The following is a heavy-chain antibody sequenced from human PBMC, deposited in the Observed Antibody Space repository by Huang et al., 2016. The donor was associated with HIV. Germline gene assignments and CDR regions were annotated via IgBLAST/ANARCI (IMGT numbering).Heavy chain of an antibody. CDR2: INHREST. Sequence: QVQLQQWGAGLLRPSETLSLTCAVYGGSFSGYYGTWLRQPPGKGLEWIGEINHRESTNYNPSLKSRVTIAVETSRNQFALTLTSVTAADTAVYYCARGQGGYYYYYMDVWGKGTTVTVSS. CDR1: GGSFSGYY. V-gene: IGHV4-34*01. CDR3: ARGQGGYYYYYMDV. J-gene: IGHJ6*03.